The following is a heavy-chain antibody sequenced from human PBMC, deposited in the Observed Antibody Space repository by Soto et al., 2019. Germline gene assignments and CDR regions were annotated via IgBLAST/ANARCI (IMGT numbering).Heavy chain of an antibody. D-gene: IGHD3-10*01. V-gene: IGHV4-31*03. CDR3: ARDLGWSSGTAPKYYYDGMDV. J-gene: IGHJ6*02. CDR1: GGSISSGGYY. CDR2: IYYSGST. Sequence: SETLSLTCTVSGGSISSGGYYWSWLRQHPGKGLEWIGYIYYSGSTYYNPSLKSRVTISVDTSKNQFSLKLSSVTAADTAVYYCARDLGWSSGTAPKYYYDGMDVWGQGTTVTVSS.